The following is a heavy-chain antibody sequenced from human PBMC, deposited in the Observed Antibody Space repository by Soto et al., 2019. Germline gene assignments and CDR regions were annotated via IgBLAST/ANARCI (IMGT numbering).Heavy chain of an antibody. CDR3: ARDKGTKPYYMDI. Sequence: GGSLRLSCAASGFTFDDYGMSWVRQAPGKGLEWVSGINWNGGSTGYADSVKGRFTISRDNAKNSLYLQMNSLRAEDTALYHCARDKGTKPYYMDIWGKGTTVTVSS. J-gene: IGHJ6*03. CDR2: INWNGGST. CDR1: GFTFDDYG. V-gene: IGHV3-20*01.